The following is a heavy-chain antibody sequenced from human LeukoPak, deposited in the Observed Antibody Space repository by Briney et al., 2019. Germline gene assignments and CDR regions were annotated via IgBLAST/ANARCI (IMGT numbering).Heavy chain of an antibody. CDR3: ARDYGDGLWRERGDWFDP. Sequence: PGGSLRLSCAASRFTFSSYNMKWLPQAPGKGLEWVIYINGSSNTIYYADSVKGRFTISRDNAKKSVYLQMNSLRAEDTAVYYCARDYGDGLWRERGDWFDPWGQGTLVTVSS. J-gene: IGHJ5*02. D-gene: IGHD1-1*01. CDR1: RFTFSSYN. CDR2: INGSSNTI. V-gene: IGHV3-48*04.